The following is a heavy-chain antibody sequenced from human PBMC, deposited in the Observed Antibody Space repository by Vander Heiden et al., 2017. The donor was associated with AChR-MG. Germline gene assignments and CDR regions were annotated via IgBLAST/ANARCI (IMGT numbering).Heavy chain of an antibody. CDR3: ARAGYDFWSGHYGLWYFDL. V-gene: IGHV3-33*01. Sequence: QVQLVESGGGVVQPGRSLRLSCAASGFTFSSSGMHWVRQAPGKGLEWVAVIWYDGSNKYYADSVKGRFTISRDNSKNTLYLQMNSLRAEDTAVYYCARAGYDFWSGHYGLWYFDLWGRGTLVTVSS. CDR1: GFTFSSSG. J-gene: IGHJ2*01. D-gene: IGHD3-3*01. CDR2: IWYDGSNK.